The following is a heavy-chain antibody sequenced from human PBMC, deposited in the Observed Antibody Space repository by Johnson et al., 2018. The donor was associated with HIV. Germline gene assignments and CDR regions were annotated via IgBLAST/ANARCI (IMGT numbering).Heavy chain of an antibody. D-gene: IGHD3-10*01. V-gene: IGHV3-30*02. J-gene: IGHJ3*02. CDR2: IRDDGSNK. Sequence: QVQLVESGGGLVQPGGSLRLSCAASGFTFSSYGMHWVRQAPGKGLEWVAFIRDDGSNKYYADSVKGRFTISRDNSKNTLYRQMNSLRAEDTAVYYCAKGEALWFGELGAFDIWGQGTMVTVSS. CDR3: AKGEALWFGELGAFDI. CDR1: GFTFSSYG.